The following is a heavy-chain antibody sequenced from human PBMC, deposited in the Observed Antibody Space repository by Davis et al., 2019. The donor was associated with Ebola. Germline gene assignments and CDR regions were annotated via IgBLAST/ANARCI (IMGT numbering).Heavy chain of an antibody. Sequence: GESLKISCAASGFTFSSYGMHWVRQAPGKGLEWVAVISYDGSNKYYADSVKGRFTISRDNARNSLYLQMNSLREEDTAVYYCARDTRYAFDIWGQGTMVTVSS. CDR2: ISYDGSNK. CDR1: GFTFSSYG. V-gene: IGHV3-30*03. J-gene: IGHJ3*02. CDR3: ARDTRYAFDI.